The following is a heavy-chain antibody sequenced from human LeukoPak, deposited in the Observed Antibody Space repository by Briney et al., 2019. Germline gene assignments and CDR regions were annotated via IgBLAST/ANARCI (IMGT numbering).Heavy chain of an antibody. V-gene: IGHV3-23*01. CDR3: AKDQESYGFFDY. CDR2: ISDSGGNT. D-gene: IGHD1-26*01. Sequence: GGSLRLSCAASGFTFSSYTMSWVRQAPGKGLEWVSTISDSGGNTYYPDSVKGRFTISRDNSKNTLYLQMNSLRAEDTAVYYCAKDQESYGFFDYWGQGTLVTVSS. CDR1: GFTFSSYT. J-gene: IGHJ4*02.